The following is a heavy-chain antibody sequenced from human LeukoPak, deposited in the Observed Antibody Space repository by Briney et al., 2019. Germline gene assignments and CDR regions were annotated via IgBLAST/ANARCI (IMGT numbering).Heavy chain of an antibody. CDR2: INHSGST. V-gene: IGHV4-34*01. CDR3: ASLAGHAFDI. D-gene: IGHD1-14*01. Sequence: PSETLSLTCAVYGRSFSGYYWSWIRQPPGKGLEWIGEINHSGSTNYNPSLKSRVTISVDTSKNQFSLKPSSVTAADTAVYYCASLAGHAFDIWGQGTMVTVSS. CDR1: GRSFSGYY. J-gene: IGHJ3*02.